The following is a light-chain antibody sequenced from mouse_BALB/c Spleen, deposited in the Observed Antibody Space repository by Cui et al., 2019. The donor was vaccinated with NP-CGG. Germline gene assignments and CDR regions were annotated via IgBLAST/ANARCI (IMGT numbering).Light chain of an antibody. Sequence: AVVPQEFALTTSPGETVTLTCRSSTGAVSTSNYANWVQEKPDHLFTGLIGGTHNRAPGVPARFSGSLIGDKAALTITGAQTEDEAIYFCALWYSNHWVFGGGTKLTVL. V-gene: IGLV1*01. CDR2: GTH. CDR3: ALWYSNHWV. J-gene: IGLJ1*01. CDR1: TGAVSTSNY.